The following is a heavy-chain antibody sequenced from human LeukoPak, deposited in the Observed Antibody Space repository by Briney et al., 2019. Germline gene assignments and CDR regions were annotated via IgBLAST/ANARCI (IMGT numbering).Heavy chain of an antibody. CDR2: IYTSGST. CDR3: AGLPRGASIGYYLNWFDP. V-gene: IGHV4-4*07. D-gene: IGHD3-22*01. J-gene: IGHJ5*02. Sequence: SETLSLTCTVSGGSISSYYWSWIRQPAGKGLEWIGRIYTSGSTNYNPSLKSRVTMSVDTSKNQFSLKLSSVTAADTAVYYCAGLPRGASIGYYLNWFDPWGQGTLVTVSS. CDR1: GGSISSYY.